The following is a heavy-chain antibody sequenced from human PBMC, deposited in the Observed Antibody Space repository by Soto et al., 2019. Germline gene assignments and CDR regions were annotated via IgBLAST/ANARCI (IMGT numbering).Heavy chain of an antibody. CDR3: TRRYNWNDTYLDP. J-gene: IGHJ5*02. D-gene: IGHD1-20*01. Sequence: LSLTCTVSGASISVHSYYWTWIRQPPGKGLEWIGSSYYSGTTYFNPSLKSRATISVDTSKNQFSLRLTSVTAADTAIYYCTRRYNWNDTYLDPWGPGALVTVYS. V-gene: IGHV4-39*01. CDR2: SYYSGTT. CDR1: GASISVHSYY.